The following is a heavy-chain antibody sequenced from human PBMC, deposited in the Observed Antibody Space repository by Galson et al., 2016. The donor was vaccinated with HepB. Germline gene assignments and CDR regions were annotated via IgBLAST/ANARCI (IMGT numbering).Heavy chain of an antibody. Sequence: SLRLSCAVSGFSFRSHAMNWARQAPGKGLEWVSSISSGSSYTYYADSVKGRFTISRDNARNSLYLQMNSLRVEDTAVYYWARMRYSSGWLDGFDIWGQGTMVTGAS. J-gene: IGHJ3*02. CDR3: ARMRYSSGWLDGFDI. CDR2: ISSGSSYT. V-gene: IGHV3-21*01. D-gene: IGHD6-19*01. CDR1: GFSFRSHA.